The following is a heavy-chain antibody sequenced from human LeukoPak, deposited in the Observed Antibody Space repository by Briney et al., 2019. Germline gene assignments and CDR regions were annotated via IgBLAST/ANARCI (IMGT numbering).Heavy chain of an antibody. Sequence: PSETLPLTCTVSGGSISSSTYYWGWIRQAPGKGLEWIGTIYYSDSTNYNPSLKSRVTISVDMSKNQLSLNLNSVTAADTAVYYCARQTNRGAGNFDSWGQGTLVTVSS. CDR2: IYYSDST. D-gene: IGHD1-1*01. V-gene: IGHV4-39*01. CDR3: ARQTNRGAGNFDS. J-gene: IGHJ4*02. CDR1: GGSISSSTYY.